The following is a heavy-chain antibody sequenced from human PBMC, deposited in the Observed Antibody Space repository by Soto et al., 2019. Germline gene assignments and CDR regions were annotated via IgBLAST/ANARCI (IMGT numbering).Heavy chain of an antibody. J-gene: IGHJ4*02. CDR1: GAAITSFS. CDR3: ARESGENWTYEAY. Sequence: RSLTCTVSGAAITSFSWSWIRQSSGKRLEWIGRISTTGNTHYNPSLESRVSLSLDTSMNQLSLTVTSVTAADTAVYYCARESGENWTYEAYWGKGTLVTVSS. CDR2: ISTTGNT. D-gene: IGHD1-7*01. V-gene: IGHV4-4*07.